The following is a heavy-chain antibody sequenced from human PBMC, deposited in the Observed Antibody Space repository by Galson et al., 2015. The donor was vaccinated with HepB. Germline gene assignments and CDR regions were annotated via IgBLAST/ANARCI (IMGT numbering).Heavy chain of an antibody. CDR2: IFPADSNT. D-gene: IGHD2-8*01. J-gene: IGHJ4*02. V-gene: IGHV5-51*03. CDR1: GYSFPTYW. Sequence: QSGAEVKKPGESLKISCKGSGYSFPTYWIGWVRQMPGKGLEWMGIIFPADSNTKYSPSFQGQVTISADMSISTAYLQWGSLKVSDTAMYYCARPAGRGCNTGRAPYYFDYWGQGTLATVSS. CDR3: ARPAGRGCNTGRAPYYFDY.